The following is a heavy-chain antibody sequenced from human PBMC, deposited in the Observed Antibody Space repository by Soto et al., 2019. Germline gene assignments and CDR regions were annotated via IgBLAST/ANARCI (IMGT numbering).Heavy chain of an antibody. D-gene: IGHD3-22*01. Sequence: SETLSLTCTVSGGSISSGGYYWSWIRQHPGKGLEWIGYIYYSGSTYYNPSLKSRVTISVDTSKNQFSLKLSSVTAADTAVYYCARGSFYDSSGYYGPWGQGTLVTVSS. CDR3: ARGSFYDSSGYYGP. CDR1: GGSISSGGYY. CDR2: IYYSGST. J-gene: IGHJ5*02. V-gene: IGHV4-31*03.